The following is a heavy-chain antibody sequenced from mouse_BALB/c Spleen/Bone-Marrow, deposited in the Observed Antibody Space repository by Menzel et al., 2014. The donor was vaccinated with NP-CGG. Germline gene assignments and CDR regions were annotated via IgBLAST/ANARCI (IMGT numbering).Heavy chain of an antibody. D-gene: IGHD2-14*01. V-gene: IGHV14-3*02. J-gene: IGHJ1*01. CDR3: ASYRYGWYFDV. Sequence: VQLQQSGAELVKPGASVKLSCTASGFNIKDTYLHWVKQRPEQGLNWIGRIDPAIFTKYDPKFQGKATITADTSSNTAYLHLSSLTSEDTAVYYCASYRYGWYFDVWGAGTTVTVSS. CDR1: GFNIKDTY. CDR2: IDPAIFT.